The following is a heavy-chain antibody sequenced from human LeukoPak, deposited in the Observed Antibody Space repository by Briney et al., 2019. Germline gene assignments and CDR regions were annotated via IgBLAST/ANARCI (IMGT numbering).Heavy chain of an antibody. CDR3: ARDRYGSGTAFDY. J-gene: IGHJ4*02. V-gene: IGHV4-39*07. D-gene: IGHD3-10*01. Sequence: SQTLSLTCTVSGDSISSSSYYWGWIRQPPGKGLEWIGSIYYSGSTYYNPSLKSRVTISVDKSKNQFSLKLSFVTAADTAVYYCARDRYGSGTAFDYWGQGTLVTVSS. CDR1: GDSISSSSYY. CDR2: IYYSGST.